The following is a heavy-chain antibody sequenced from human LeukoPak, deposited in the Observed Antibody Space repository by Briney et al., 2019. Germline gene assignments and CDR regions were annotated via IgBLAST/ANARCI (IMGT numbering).Heavy chain of an antibody. CDR2: ISYDGSNK. V-gene: IGHV3-30*04. J-gene: IGHJ4*02. CDR3: ARGYSSGWYEGLDY. CDR1: GFTFSSYA. Sequence: QPGGSLRLSCAASGFTFSSYAMHWVRQAPGKGLEWVAVISYDGSNKYYADSVKGRFTISRDNSKNTLYLQMNSLRAEDTAVYYCARGYSSGWYEGLDYWGQGTLVTVSS. D-gene: IGHD6-19*01.